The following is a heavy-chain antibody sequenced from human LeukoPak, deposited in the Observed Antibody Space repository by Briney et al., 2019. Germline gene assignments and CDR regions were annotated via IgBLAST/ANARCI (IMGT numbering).Heavy chain of an antibody. CDR1: GGSFSGYY. D-gene: IGHD6-19*01. CDR2: INHSGST. CDR3: ATSIAVAGTWSAYYYGMDV. V-gene: IGHV4-34*01. J-gene: IGHJ6*02. Sequence: SETLSLTCAVYGGSFSGYYWSWIRQPPGKGLEWIGEINHSGSTNYNPSLKSRVTISVDTSKNQFSLKLSSVTAADTAVYYCATSIAVAGTWSAYYYGMDVWGQGTTVTVSS.